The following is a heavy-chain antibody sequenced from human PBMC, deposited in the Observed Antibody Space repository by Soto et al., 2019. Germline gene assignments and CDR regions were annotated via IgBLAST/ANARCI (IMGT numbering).Heavy chain of an antibody. Sequence: QLQLQESGPGLVKPSETLSLTCSVSDESINSDKYYWGWIRQPPGKGLEWIGSIYYRGNAYYNPSLQTRGTISLDKSKSQFSLKLNSVTAADSAVYFCARLEGLATISYYFDFWGPGALVTVSS. CDR1: DESINSDKYY. V-gene: IGHV4-39*01. CDR2: IYYRGNA. J-gene: IGHJ4*02. D-gene: IGHD3-9*01. CDR3: ARLEGLATISYYFDF.